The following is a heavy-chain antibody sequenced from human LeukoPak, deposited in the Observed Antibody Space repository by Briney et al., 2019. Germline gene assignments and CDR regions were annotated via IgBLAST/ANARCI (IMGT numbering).Heavy chain of an antibody. V-gene: IGHV1-2*02. Sequence: ASVQVSCKASGYTFTGFYMHWVRQAPGQGLEWMGWINPNSGGTNYAQKFQGRVTMTRDTSISTIYMELSRLRSDDTAVYYCARAGIVIVPAEGDWGQGTLVTVSS. CDR2: INPNSGGT. CDR3: ARAGIVIVPAEGD. J-gene: IGHJ4*02. D-gene: IGHD2-2*01. CDR1: GYTFTGFY.